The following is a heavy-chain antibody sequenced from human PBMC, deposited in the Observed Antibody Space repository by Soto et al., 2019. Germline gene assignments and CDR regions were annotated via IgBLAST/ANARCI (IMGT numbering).Heavy chain of an antibody. V-gene: IGHV1-3*01. CDR1: VYTFTDYA. J-gene: IGHJ5*02. D-gene: IGHD2-15*01. Sequence: ASVTVSCTAAVYTFTDYAMNWVSQDTGQRPEWMGWINAVNGHLKYSQNFQGRVTITRDASASTAYMELSSLRSEDTAVYYCARDVVSWGSHPSWFDPWGQGTLVTVSS. CDR3: ARDVVSWGSHPSWFDP. CDR2: INAVNGHL.